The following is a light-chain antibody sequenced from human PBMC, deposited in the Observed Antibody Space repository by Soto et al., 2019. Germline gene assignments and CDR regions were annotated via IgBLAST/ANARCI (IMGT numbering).Light chain of an antibody. Sequence: DIVMTQSPDSLAVSLGERATINCKSSQSVLYSPTNKNYLAWYQQKPGQPPKLLIYWASTRESGVPDRFSGSGSGTDFTLTISSLQAEDVAVYYCQQYYSPFLTFGGGTKVEIK. V-gene: IGKV4-1*01. CDR2: WAS. CDR3: QQYYSPFLT. CDR1: QSVLYSPTNKNY. J-gene: IGKJ4*01.